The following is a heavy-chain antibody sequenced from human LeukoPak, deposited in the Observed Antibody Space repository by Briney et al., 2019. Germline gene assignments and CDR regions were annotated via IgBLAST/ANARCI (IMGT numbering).Heavy chain of an antibody. CDR2: IYHSGST. J-gene: IGHJ5*02. CDR3: ARENSSGWYRTNWFDP. Sequence: SGTLSLTCAVSGGSISSSNWWSWVRQPPGKGLEWIGEIYHSGSTNYNPSLKSRVTISVDESKNQFSLKLSSVTAADTAVYYCARENSSGWYRTNWFDPWGQGTLVTVSS. D-gene: IGHD6-19*01. CDR1: GGSISSSNW. V-gene: IGHV4-4*02.